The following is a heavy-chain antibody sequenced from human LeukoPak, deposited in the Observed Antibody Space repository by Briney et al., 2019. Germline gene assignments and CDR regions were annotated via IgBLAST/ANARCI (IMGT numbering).Heavy chain of an antibody. CDR3: ARDGMVRGVIIWDAFDM. J-gene: IGHJ3*02. CDR1: GFTFSSYS. V-gene: IGHV3-48*02. Sequence: GGSLRLSCAASGFTFSSYSMNWVRQAPGKGLEWVSYISSSSSTIYYADSVKGRFTISRDNAKNSLYLQMNSLRDEDTAVYYCARDGMVRGVIIWDAFDMWGQGTMVTVSS. D-gene: IGHD3-10*01. CDR2: ISSSSSTI.